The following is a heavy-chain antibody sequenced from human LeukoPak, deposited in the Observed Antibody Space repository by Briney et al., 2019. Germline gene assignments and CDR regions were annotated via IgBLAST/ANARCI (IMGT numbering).Heavy chain of an antibody. Sequence: PGGSLRLSCAASGFTFSSYAMSWVRQAPGKGLEWVSGILDSGYSTYYANSVKGSFTISRDNSNNTLYLQMNSLRAEDTAVYYCAKLGGHPLHNYYVGVWGKGTTVAVSS. CDR2: ILDSGYST. V-gene: IGHV3-23*01. J-gene: IGHJ6*03. CDR3: AKLGGHPLHNYYVGV. D-gene: IGHD3-16*01. CDR1: GFTFSSYA.